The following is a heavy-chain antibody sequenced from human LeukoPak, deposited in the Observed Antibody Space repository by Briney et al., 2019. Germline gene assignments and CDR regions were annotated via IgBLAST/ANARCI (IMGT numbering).Heavy chain of an antibody. V-gene: IGHV3-7*01. CDR1: GFTFSSYA. CDR2: IKQDGSEK. D-gene: IGHD3-22*01. CDR3: ARDRSYYDSSGPFGIDY. Sequence: GGSLRLSCAASGFTFSSYAMSWVRQAPGKGLEWVANIKQDGSEKYYVDSVKGRFTISRDNAKNSLYLQMNSLRAEDTAVYYCARDRSYYDSSGPFGIDYWGQGTLVTVSS. J-gene: IGHJ4*02.